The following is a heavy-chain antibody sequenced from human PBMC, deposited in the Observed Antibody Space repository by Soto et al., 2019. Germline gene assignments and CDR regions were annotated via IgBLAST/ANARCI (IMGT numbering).Heavy chain of an antibody. Sequence: PSETLSLTCTVSGGSISSGDYYWSWIRQPPGKGLEWIGYIYYSGSTNYNPSLKSRVTISVDTSKNQFSLKLSSVTAADTAVYYCASTRIRYFDWYNSWGQGTLVTVSS. CDR3: ASTRIRYFDWYNS. CDR2: IYYSGST. CDR1: GGSISSGDYY. V-gene: IGHV4-61*08. D-gene: IGHD3-9*01. J-gene: IGHJ5*01.